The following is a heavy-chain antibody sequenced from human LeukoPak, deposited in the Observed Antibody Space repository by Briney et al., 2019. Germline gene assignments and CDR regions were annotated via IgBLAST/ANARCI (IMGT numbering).Heavy chain of an antibody. CDR1: GFTFSSYS. V-gene: IGHV3-48*01. CDR2: ISSSSSTI. D-gene: IGHD3-22*01. J-gene: IGHJ4*02. Sequence: GGSLRLSCAASGFTFSSYSMNWVRQAPGKGLEWVSYISSSSSTIYYADSVKGRFTISRDNAKNPLYLQMNSLRAEDTAVYYCGRDPYYDSLDYWGQGTLVTVSS. CDR3: GRDPYYDSLDY.